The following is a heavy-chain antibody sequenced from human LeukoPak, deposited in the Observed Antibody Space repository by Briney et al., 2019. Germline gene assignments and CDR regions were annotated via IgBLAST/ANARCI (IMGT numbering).Heavy chain of an antibody. D-gene: IGHD6-13*01. V-gene: IGHV4-59*01. J-gene: IGHJ5*02. Sequence: SETLSLTCTVSGGSISSYYWSWIRQPPGKGLEWIGYIYYSGSTNYNPSLESRVTISVDTSKNQFSLKLSSVTAADTAVYYCARDISSSSWSYNWFDPWGQGTLVTVSS. CDR3: ARDISSSSWSYNWFDP. CDR2: IYYSGST. CDR1: GGSISSYY.